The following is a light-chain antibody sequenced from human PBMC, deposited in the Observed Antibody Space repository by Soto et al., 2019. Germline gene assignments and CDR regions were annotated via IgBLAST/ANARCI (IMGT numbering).Light chain of an antibody. CDR2: KAS. CDR1: QNVNRW. CDR3: QQYNYYWT. J-gene: IGKJ1*01. V-gene: IGKV1-5*03. Sequence: DIQMTQSPSTLSASVGDRVTITCRASQNVNRWLAWYQQKPGQAPKPLIYKASSLESGVPSRFSGNGSGTEFTLTISSLHPDDFATYFCQQYNYYWTFGQGTKVEIK.